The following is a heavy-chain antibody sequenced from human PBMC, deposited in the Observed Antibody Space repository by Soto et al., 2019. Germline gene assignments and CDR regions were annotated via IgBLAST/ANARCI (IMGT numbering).Heavy chain of an antibody. J-gene: IGHJ5*02. Sequence: QVQLVESGGGVVQPGRSLRLSCAASGFTFSSYGMHWVRQAPGKGLEWVAVIWYDGSNKYYADSVKGRFTISRDNSKNPXYXPMNSLRAEDTAVYYCARDAGGGAVLVPAVRGWVDPWGQGTLVTVSS. CDR2: IWYDGSNK. CDR3: ARDAGGGAVLVPAVRGWVDP. D-gene: IGHD2-2*01. CDR1: GFTFSSYG. V-gene: IGHV3-33*01.